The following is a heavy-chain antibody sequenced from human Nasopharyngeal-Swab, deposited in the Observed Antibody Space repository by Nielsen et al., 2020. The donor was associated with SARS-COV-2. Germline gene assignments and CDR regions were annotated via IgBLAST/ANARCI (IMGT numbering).Heavy chain of an antibody. CDR1: GYSFTSYW. J-gene: IGHJ3*02. CDR2: IYPGDSDT. Sequence: GGFLRLSCKGSGYSFTSYWIGWVRQMPGKGLEWMGIIYPGDSDTRYSPSFQGQVTISADKSISTAYLQWSSLKASDTAMYYCARCGGDCYHDAFDIWGQGTMVTVSS. D-gene: IGHD2-21*02. V-gene: IGHV5-51*01. CDR3: ARCGGDCYHDAFDI.